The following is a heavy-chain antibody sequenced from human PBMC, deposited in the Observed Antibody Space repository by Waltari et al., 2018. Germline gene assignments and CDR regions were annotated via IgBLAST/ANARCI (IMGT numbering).Heavy chain of an antibody. J-gene: IGHJ4*02. CDR1: GYTFTSYY. CDR3: ARESKYSSSPRPFDY. V-gene: IGHV1-46*01. D-gene: IGHD6-6*01. CDR2: ITPSVGIT. Sequence: QVQLVQSGAEVKKPGASVKVSCKASGYTFTSYYMHWVRQAPGQGLEWMGIITPSVGITSYAQKFQGRVTMTRDTSTSTVYMELSSLRSEDTAVYYCARESKYSSSPRPFDYWGQGTLVTVSS.